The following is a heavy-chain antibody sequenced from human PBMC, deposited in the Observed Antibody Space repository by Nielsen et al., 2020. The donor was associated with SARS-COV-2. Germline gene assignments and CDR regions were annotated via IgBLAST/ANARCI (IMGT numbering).Heavy chain of an antibody. CDR1: GYTFTGYY. Sequence: ASVKVSCKASGYTFTGYYMHWVRQAPGQGLEWMGWINPNSGGTNYAQKFQGRVTMTRDTSISTAYMELSRLRSDDTAVYYCARDPSFDFWSGPHGYYGMDVWGQGTTVTVSS. D-gene: IGHD3-3*01. CDR3: ARDPSFDFWSGPHGYYGMDV. J-gene: IGHJ6*02. CDR2: INPNSGGT. V-gene: IGHV1-2*02.